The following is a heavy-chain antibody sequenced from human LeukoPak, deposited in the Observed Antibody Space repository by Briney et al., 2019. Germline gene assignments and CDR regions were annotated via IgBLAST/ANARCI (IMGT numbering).Heavy chain of an antibody. Sequence: SETLPLTCTVSGGSISITSYYWGWIRQPPGKGLEWIGSMYSSGSTYNNPSLKSRVTLSVDTSKNQVSLQMTSVTAADTAMYYCARSELNDYFKYWGQGILVTVST. CDR3: ARSELNDYFKY. J-gene: IGHJ4*02. V-gene: IGHV4-39*07. CDR1: GGSISITSYY. CDR2: MYSSGST. D-gene: IGHD1-7*01.